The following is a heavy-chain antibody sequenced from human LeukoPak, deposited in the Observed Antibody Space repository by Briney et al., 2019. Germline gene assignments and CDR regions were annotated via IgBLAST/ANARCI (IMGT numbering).Heavy chain of an antibody. J-gene: IGHJ4*02. D-gene: IGHD3-3*01. CDR3: ARHYDFWSAYNY. Sequence: SETLSLTCAVSGGSINSNYWWTWVRQSPGKGLEWIGEIYHTGSVNYNLSLESRVTISRDRSKNQFSLMLRSVIAADTAVYYCARHYDFWSAYNYWGQGILVTVSS. CDR1: GGSINSNYW. V-gene: IGHV4-4*02. CDR2: IYHTGSV.